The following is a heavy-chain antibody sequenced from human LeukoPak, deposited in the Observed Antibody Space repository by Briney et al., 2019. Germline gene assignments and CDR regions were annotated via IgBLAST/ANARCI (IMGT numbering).Heavy chain of an antibody. Sequence: GASVKVSCTSTGYTFTSYDINWVRRSTGQGLERIRWMNRNGGYTGYAQKFPGSVTMTRYNYMSTAYMELGSLRSEDTDVYYCARGCSSGSFDYWGQGTLVTVSS. J-gene: IGHJ4*02. V-gene: IGHV1-8*01. CDR2: MNRNGGYT. D-gene: IGHD3-22*01. CDR1: GYTFTSYD. CDR3: ARGCSSGSFDY.